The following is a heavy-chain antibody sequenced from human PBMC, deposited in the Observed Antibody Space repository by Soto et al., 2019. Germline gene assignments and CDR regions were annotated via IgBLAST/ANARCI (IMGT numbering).Heavy chain of an antibody. J-gene: IGHJ4*02. Sequence: QITLKESGPTVVKPTQTLTLTCSLSGFSITTNEVSVGWIRQPPGKALEWLALIYWDDDKRYSPSLKDRLTITKATSKNQVVLTMTHMDPGDTATYYCAHRDGALFYFDYWGQGTLVTVTS. CDR1: GFSITTNEVS. CDR3: AHRDGALFYFDY. V-gene: IGHV2-5*02. CDR2: IYWDDDK.